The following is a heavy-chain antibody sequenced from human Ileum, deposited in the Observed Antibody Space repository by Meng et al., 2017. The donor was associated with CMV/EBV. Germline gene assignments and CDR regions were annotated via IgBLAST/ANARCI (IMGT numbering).Heavy chain of an antibody. Sequence: GESLKISCTATGFSFSTYWMTWVRQAPGKGLEWVANMKHDVSEIYYVDSVKGRFSVSRDNTKNSLYLQMNSLRAEDTAIYYCARDTGPNTLDYWGQGTLVTVSS. CDR3: ARDTGPNTLDY. J-gene: IGHJ4*02. V-gene: IGHV3-7*03. CDR1: GFSFSTYW. D-gene: IGHD2-8*01. CDR2: MKHDVSEI.